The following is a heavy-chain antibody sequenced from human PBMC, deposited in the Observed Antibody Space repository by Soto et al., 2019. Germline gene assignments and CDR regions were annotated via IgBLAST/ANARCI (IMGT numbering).Heavy chain of an antibody. CDR3: ARHLSIAARYYFDY. Sequence: SETLSLTCTVSGGSISSYYWSWIRQPPGKGLEWIGYIYYSGSTNYNPSLKSRVTISVDTSKNQFSLKLSSVTAADTAVYYCARHLSIAARYYFDYWGQGTLVTVSS. V-gene: IGHV4-59*01. CDR2: IYYSGST. D-gene: IGHD6-6*01. J-gene: IGHJ4*02. CDR1: GGSISSYY.